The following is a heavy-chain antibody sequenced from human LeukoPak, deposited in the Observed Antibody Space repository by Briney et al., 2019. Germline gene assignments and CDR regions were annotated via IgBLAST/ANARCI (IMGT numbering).Heavy chain of an antibody. Sequence: GGSLRLPCAATGFTFNHYGMHWVRQAPGKGLEWVAVIWSDGTNTYYADSVKGRFTISRVDYENTVYLQMNSLRPEGTGVYYCAKDAQRGFDYSNSLEYWGQGTPVTVST. D-gene: IGHD4-11*01. J-gene: IGHJ4*02. CDR2: IWSDGTNT. CDR1: GFTFNHYG. CDR3: AKDAQRGFDYSNSLEY. V-gene: IGHV3-33*06.